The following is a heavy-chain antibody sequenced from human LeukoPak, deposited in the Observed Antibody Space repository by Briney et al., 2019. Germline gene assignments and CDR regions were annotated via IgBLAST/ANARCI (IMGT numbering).Heavy chain of an antibody. J-gene: IGHJ6*02. Sequence: SETLSLTCAVYGGPFSGYYWSWIRQPPGKGLEWIGEINHSGSTNYNPSLKSRVTISVDTSKNQFSLKLSSVTAADTAVYYCARDNWNYGSSMDVWGQGTTVTVSS. V-gene: IGHV4-34*01. CDR1: GGPFSGYY. CDR2: INHSGST. CDR3: ARDNWNYGSSMDV. D-gene: IGHD1-7*01.